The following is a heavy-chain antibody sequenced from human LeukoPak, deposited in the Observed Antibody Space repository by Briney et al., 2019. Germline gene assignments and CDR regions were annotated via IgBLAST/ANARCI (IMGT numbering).Heavy chain of an antibody. D-gene: IGHD2-2*01. J-gene: IGHJ4*02. V-gene: IGHV5-51*01. Sequence: GESLKISCKGSGYSFSTYWIGWVRQMPGKGLEWMGIIYPGDSDTRSSPSFQGQVTISADKSINTAYLQWNSLQASDTAIYYCARVVGAAPFDYWGQGTLVTVSS. CDR1: GYSFSTYW. CDR3: ARVVGAAPFDY. CDR2: IYPGDSDT.